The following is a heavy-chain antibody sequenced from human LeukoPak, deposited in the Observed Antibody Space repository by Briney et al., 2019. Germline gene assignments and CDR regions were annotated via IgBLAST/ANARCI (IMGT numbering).Heavy chain of an antibody. Sequence: SETLSLTCTVSGGSISSGGYYWSWIRQHPGKGLEWIGYIYYSGSTYYNPSLKSRVTISVDTSKNQFSLKLSSVTAADTAVYYCARQSRSSSFDYWGQGTLVTVSS. CDR2: IYYSGST. J-gene: IGHJ4*02. D-gene: IGHD6-6*01. CDR3: ARQSRSSSFDY. CDR1: GGSISSGGYY. V-gene: IGHV4-31*03.